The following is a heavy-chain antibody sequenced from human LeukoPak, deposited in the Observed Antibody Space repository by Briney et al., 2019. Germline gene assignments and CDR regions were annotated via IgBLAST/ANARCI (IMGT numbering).Heavy chain of an antibody. CDR1: GGSISTYY. Sequence: PSETLSLTCTVSGGSISTYYWSWIRQPPGGGLEWIGYIHYSGTTNYNPSLKNRVTISLDTSKNQFSLNLSSVTAAGTAVYYCARMGGYSGYATHWGQGTLVTVSS. D-gene: IGHD5-12*01. CDR2: IHYSGTT. CDR3: ARMGGYSGYATH. V-gene: IGHV4-59*08. J-gene: IGHJ4*02.